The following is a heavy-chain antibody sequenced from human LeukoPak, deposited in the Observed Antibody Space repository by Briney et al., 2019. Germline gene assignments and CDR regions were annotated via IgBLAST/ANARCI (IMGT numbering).Heavy chain of an antibody. CDR2: ISSSSSTI. Sequence: GGSLRLSCAASGFTFSSYSMNWVRQAPGKGLEWVSYISSSSSTIYYADSVKGRFTISRDSAKNSLYLQMNSLRAEDTAVYYCAKAPMTEYYYYYYYMDVWGKGTTVTVSS. CDR1: GFTFSSYS. J-gene: IGHJ6*03. CDR3: AKAPMTEYYYYYYYMDV. V-gene: IGHV3-48*01.